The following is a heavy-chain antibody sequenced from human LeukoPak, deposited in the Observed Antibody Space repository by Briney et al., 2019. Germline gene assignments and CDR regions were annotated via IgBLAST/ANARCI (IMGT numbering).Heavy chain of an antibody. CDR3: ATGELRLGELSFLPFDY. CDR2: ISYDGSNK. Sequence: GGSLRLSCAASGFTFSSYAMHWVRQAPGKGLEWVAVISYDGSNKYYADSVKGRFTISRDNFKNTLYLQMNSLRAEDTAVYYCATGELRLGELSFLPFDYWGQGTLVTVSS. V-gene: IGHV3-30-3*01. J-gene: IGHJ4*02. CDR1: GFTFSSYA. D-gene: IGHD3-16*02.